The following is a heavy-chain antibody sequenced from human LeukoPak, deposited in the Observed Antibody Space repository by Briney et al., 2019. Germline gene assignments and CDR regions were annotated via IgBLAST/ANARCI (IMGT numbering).Heavy chain of an antibody. D-gene: IGHD5-18*01. CDR1: GFTFSDCW. CDR3: ARALGYSYGYGIY. V-gene: IGHV3-74*01. CDR2: INTDGSTI. J-gene: IGHJ4*02. Sequence: PGGSLRLSCAASGFTFSDCWMHWVRHAPGKGLEWVSRINTDGSTINYADSVKSRFTVSRDNAKNTMYLQMNSLRAEDSAVYYCARALGYSYGYGIYWGQGTLVTVSS.